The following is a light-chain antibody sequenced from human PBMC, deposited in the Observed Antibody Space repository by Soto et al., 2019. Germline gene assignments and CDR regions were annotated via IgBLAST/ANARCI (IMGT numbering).Light chain of an antibody. CDR3: MQDLQTLWT. J-gene: IGKJ1*01. CDR1: QSLLHSNGYNY. Sequence: DIVMTQSPLSLPVTPGEPASISCRSSQSLLHSNGYNYLDWYLQKPGQSPQLLIYLGSNRASGVPDRFSGSGSGTDFTLKISRVEAEDVGVYYCMQDLQTLWTFGQGTKVDIK. V-gene: IGKV2-28*01. CDR2: LGS.